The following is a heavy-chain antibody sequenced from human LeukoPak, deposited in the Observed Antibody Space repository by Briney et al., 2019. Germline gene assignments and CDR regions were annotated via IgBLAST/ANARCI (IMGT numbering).Heavy chain of an antibody. CDR1: GGSFSGYY. D-gene: IGHD2-2*03. Sequence: SETLSLTCAVYGGSFSGYYWSWIRQPPGKGLGWIGEINHSGSTNHNPSLKSRVTISVDTSKNQFSLKLSSVTAADTAVYYCARSMGIVVVPAAIPYGMDVWGQGTTVTVSS. CDR3: ARSMGIVVVPAAIPYGMDV. J-gene: IGHJ6*02. CDR2: INHSGST. V-gene: IGHV4-34*01.